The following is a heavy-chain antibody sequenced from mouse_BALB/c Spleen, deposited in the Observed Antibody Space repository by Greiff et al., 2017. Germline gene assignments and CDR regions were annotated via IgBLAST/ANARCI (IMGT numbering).Heavy chain of an antibody. CDR1: GFTFSSYT. J-gene: IGHJ1*01. Sequence: EVMLVESGGGLVKPGGSLKLSCAASGFTFSSYTMSWVRQTPEKRLEWVATISSGGSYTYYPDSVKGRFTISRDNAKNTLYLQMSSLKSEDTAMYYCTRDRGYDGTWYFDVWGAGTTVTVSS. CDR3: TRDRGYDGTWYFDV. CDR2: ISSGGSYT. V-gene: IGHV5-6-4*01. D-gene: IGHD2-3*01.